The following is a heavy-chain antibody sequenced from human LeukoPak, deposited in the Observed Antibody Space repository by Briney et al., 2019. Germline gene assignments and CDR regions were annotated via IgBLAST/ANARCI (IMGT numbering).Heavy chain of an antibody. CDR2: ISSSSSYI. D-gene: IGHD3-22*01. V-gene: IGHV3-21*01. CDR3: ARGLLYYYDSSGSNNGEYYFDY. CDR1: GFTFSSYS. J-gene: IGHJ4*02. Sequence: PGGSLRLSCAASGFTFSSYSMNWVRQAPGKGLEWVSSISSSSSYIYYADSVKGRFTISRDNAKNSLYLQMNSLRAEDTAVYYCARGLLYYYDSSGSNNGEYYFDYWGQGTLVTVSS.